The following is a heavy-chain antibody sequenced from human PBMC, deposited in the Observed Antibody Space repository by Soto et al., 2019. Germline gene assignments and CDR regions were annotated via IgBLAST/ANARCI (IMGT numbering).Heavy chain of an antibody. CDR1: GFTFSSYA. CDR2: ISASGGST. CDR3: AKDLIAAAGSYHFDY. V-gene: IGHV3-23*01. J-gene: IGHJ4*02. Sequence: GGSLRLSCAASGFTFSSYAMSCVRQAPGKGLEWVSAISASGGSTYYADSVKGRFTISRDNSKNTLYLQMNSLRAEDTAVYYCAKDLIAAAGSYHFDYWGQGTLVTVSS. D-gene: IGHD6-13*01.